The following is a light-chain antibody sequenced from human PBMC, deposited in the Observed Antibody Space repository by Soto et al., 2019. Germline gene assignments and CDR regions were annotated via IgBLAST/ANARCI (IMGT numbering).Light chain of an antibody. CDR3: QQYNSYSPIT. Sequence: IQLTQSPSSLSASVGDRVTITCRASQGIGSYLAWYQQKPGEAPKLLIFAASTLQSGVPSRFSGSGSGTDFTLTISSLQAEDFATYYCQQYNSYSPITFGQGTRLEIK. V-gene: IGKV1-9*01. CDR1: QGIGSY. J-gene: IGKJ5*01. CDR2: AAS.